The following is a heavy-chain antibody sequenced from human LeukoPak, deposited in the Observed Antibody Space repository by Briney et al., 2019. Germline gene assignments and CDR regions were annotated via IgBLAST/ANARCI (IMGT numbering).Heavy chain of an antibody. CDR1: GYTFTSYY. CDR3: ARGSITMVRGVANWFDP. Sequence: ASVKVSCKASGYTFTSYYMHWVRQAPGQGLEWMGIINPSGGSTSYAQKFQGRVTMTRDTSTSTVYMELSSLRSEDTAVYYCARGSITMVRGVANWFDPWGQGTLVTVSS. V-gene: IGHV1-46*01. D-gene: IGHD3-10*01. J-gene: IGHJ5*02. CDR2: INPSGGST.